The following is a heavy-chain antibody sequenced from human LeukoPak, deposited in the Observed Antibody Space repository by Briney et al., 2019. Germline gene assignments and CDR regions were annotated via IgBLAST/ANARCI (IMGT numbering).Heavy chain of an antibody. V-gene: IGHV3-11*04. D-gene: IGHD1-1*01. CDR3: ARDPIVWTTPRYYVDV. J-gene: IGHJ6*03. Sequence: PGGSLRLSCAASGFTFSDYYMSWVRQAPGKGLEWVSYINSSGSTIYYADSVKGRFTISRDNAKNSLYLQMNSLRAEDTAVYYCARDPIVWTTPRYYVDVWGKGTTVTVSS. CDR1: GFTFSDYY. CDR2: INSSGSTI.